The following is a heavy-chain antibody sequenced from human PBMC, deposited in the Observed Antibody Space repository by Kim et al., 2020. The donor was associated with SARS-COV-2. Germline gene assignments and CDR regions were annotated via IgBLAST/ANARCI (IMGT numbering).Heavy chain of an antibody. CDR2: INHSGST. D-gene: IGHD3-3*01. Sequence: SETLSLTCAVYGGSFSGYYWSWIRQPPGKGLEWIGEINHSGSTNYNPSLKSRVTISVDTSKNQFSLKLSSVTAADTAVYYCAREFWSGYGYYYYYYMDVWGKGTTVTVSS. CDR3: AREFWSGYGYYYYYYMDV. J-gene: IGHJ6*03. V-gene: IGHV4-34*01. CDR1: GGSFSGYY.